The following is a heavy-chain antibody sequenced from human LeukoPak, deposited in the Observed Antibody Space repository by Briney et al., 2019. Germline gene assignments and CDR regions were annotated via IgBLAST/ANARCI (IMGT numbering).Heavy chain of an antibody. CDR2: IIPIFGTA. J-gene: IGHJ6*03. V-gene: IGHV1-69*05. Sequence: ASVKVSCKASGGTFSSYAISWVRQAPGQGLEWMGGIIPIFGTANYAQKFQGRVTITTDKSTSTAYMELSSLRSEDTAVYYCAFSMAAFYYYYYYMDVWGKGTTVTVSS. CDR1: GGTFSSYA. D-gene: IGHD6-6*01. CDR3: AFSMAAFYYYYYYMDV.